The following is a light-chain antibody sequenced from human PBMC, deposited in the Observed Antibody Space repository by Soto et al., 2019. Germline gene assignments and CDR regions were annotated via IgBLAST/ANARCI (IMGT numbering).Light chain of an antibody. J-gene: IGLJ2*01. CDR2: GNN. CDR3: QSFDSSLV. Sequence: QSVLTQPPSVSGAPGQRVTISCTGTNSNIGARFDVHWYQHVPGTAPKLLIYGNNNRPSGVPDRFSGSKSGTSASLAITGLQAEDEADYYCQSFDSSLVFGGGTQLTV. CDR1: NSNIGARFD. V-gene: IGLV1-40*01.